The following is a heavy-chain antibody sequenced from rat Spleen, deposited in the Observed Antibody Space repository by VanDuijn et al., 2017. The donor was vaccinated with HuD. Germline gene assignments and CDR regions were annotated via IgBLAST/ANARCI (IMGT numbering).Heavy chain of an antibody. Sequence: EVQLVESGGGLVQPGGSLKLSCVASGFTFNNYWMTWIRQAPGKGLEWVASISYDGTATYYRDSVKGRFTISRDNAKSTLYLQMNSLRSEDTATYYCASLVSHFDYWGQGVMVTVSS. CDR2: ISYDGTAT. CDR3: ASLVSHFDY. CDR1: GFTFNNYW. V-gene: IGHV5-31*01. D-gene: IGHD3-8*01. J-gene: IGHJ2*01.